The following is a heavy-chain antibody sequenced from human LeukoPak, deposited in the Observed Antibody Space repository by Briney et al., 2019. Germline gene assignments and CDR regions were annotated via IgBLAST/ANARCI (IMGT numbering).Heavy chain of an antibody. CDR2: INPNSGGT. V-gene: IGHV1-2*02. CDR3: AGMVPSHNY. CDR1: GYTFTGYY. J-gene: IGHJ4*02. D-gene: IGHD6-13*01. Sequence: ASVKVSCKASGYTFTGYYMHWVRQAPGQGLEWMGWINPNSGGTNYAQKFQGRVTMTRDTSTSTVYMELSSLRSEDTAVYYCAGMVPSHNYWGQGTLVTVSS.